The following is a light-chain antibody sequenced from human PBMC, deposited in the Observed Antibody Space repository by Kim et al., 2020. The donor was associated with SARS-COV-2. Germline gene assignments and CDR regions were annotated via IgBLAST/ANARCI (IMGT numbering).Light chain of an antibody. J-gene: IGLJ1*01. CDR1: SSDVSGYNH. Sequence: GQSITISCTGTSSDVSGYNHVSWYQQHPGKAPKLIIYDVNEWPSGVSNRFSASKSGNTASLTISWLQAEDEADYYCSSLTSSITYVFGTGTKVTVL. CDR3: SSLTSSITYV. V-gene: IGLV2-14*04. CDR2: DVN.